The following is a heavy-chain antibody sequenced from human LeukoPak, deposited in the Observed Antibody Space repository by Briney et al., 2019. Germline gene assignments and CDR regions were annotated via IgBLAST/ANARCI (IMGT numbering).Heavy chain of an antibody. Sequence: NPSETLSLTCTVSTGSISGDHWSWIRQPPGKGLEWIGYIYYIGSTNYNPSLKSRVTISVDTSKNQFSLRLSSVTAADTAVYYCTRGTVTTRYCDYWGQGALVTVSS. V-gene: IGHV4-59*08. CDR1: TGSISGDH. J-gene: IGHJ4*02. CDR2: IYYIGST. CDR3: TRGTVTTRYCDY. D-gene: IGHD1-1*01.